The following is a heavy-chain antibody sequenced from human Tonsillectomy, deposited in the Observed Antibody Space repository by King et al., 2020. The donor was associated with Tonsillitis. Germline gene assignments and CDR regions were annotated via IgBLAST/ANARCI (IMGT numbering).Heavy chain of an antibody. CDR1: GGSISSGDYY. Sequence: VQLQESGPGLVKPSQTLSLTCTVSGGSISSGDYYWRWIRQPPGKGLEWIGYIYYSGSTYYNPSLKSRVTISVDTSKNQFSLKLSSVTAADTAVYYCARDMNYFDSSGYPPFNWFDPWGQGTLVTVSS. CDR2: IYYSGST. CDR3: ARDMNYFDSSGYPPFNWFDP. J-gene: IGHJ5*02. D-gene: IGHD3-22*01. V-gene: IGHV4-30-4*01.